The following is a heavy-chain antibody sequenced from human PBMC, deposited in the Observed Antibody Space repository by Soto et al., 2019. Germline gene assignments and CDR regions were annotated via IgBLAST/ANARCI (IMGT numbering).Heavy chain of an antibody. CDR2: INHSGST. CDR1: GGSFSGYY. CDR3: ARGRRGHYYGSGSYGGP. Sequence: SETLSLTCAVYGGSFSGYYWSWIRQPPGKGLEWIGEINHSGSTNYNPSLKSRVTISVDTSKNQFSLKLSSVTAADTAVYYCARGRRGHYYGSGSYGGPWGQGTLVTVSS. J-gene: IGHJ5*02. V-gene: IGHV4-34*01. D-gene: IGHD3-10*01.